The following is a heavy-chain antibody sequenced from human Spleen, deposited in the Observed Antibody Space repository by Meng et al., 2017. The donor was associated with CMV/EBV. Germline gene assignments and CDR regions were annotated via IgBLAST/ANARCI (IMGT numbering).Heavy chain of an antibody. V-gene: IGHV1-2*06. D-gene: IGHD3-16*01. CDR3: TRDPGGLDY. CDR2: INPNSGGT. J-gene: IGHJ4*02. Sequence: QVQLVQSGAEVKKPGASVKVSCKASGYSFSAYYIHWVRQAPGQGLEWMGRINPNSGGTNYGQNFQGRVTMTRDTSISTAYMELSRLTSDDTAVYYCTRDPGGLDYWGQGTLVTVSS. CDR1: GYSFSAYY.